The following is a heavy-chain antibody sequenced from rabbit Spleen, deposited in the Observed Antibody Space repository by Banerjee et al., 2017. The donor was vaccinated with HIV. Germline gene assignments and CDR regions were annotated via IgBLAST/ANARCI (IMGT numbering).Heavy chain of an antibody. CDR1: GFSFTDKDV. J-gene: IGHJ4*01. Sequence: QEQLVESGGGLVQPEGSLTLTCTASGFSFTDKDVMCWVRQAPGKGLEWIGCINTITGKTVYATWAKGRFTISRASSTTVFLQMTSLTAADTATYFCARDRDGDTPYNSYYFDLWGPGPLVTVS. CDR2: INTITGKT. CDR3: ARDRDGDTPYNSYYFDL. D-gene: IGHD2-1*01. V-gene: IGHV1S45*01.